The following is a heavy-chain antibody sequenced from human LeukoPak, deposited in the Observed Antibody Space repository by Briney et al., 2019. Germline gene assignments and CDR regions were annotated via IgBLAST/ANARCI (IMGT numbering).Heavy chain of an antibody. Sequence: ASVKVSCKASGYTFTSYDINWVRQATGQGLEWMGWMNPNSGNTGYAQKFQGRVTITRNTSISTAYMELSSLRSEDTAVYYCARGLTHSYYDFWSAWGFEFDYWGQGTLVTVSS. V-gene: IGHV1-8*03. D-gene: IGHD3-3*01. CDR3: ARGLTHSYYDFWSAWGFEFDY. J-gene: IGHJ4*02. CDR2: MNPNSGNT. CDR1: GYTFTSYD.